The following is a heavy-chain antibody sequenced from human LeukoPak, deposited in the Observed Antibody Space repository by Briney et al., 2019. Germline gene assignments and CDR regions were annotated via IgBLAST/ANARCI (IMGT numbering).Heavy chain of an antibody. D-gene: IGHD2-21*02. Sequence: GGSLRFSCAASGFTFSSYSMNWVRQAPGKGLEWVSYISSSSSTIYYADSVKGRFTISRDNAKNSLYLQMNSLRDEDTAVYYCARDRPSPYCGGDCYVSSFGFDYWGQGTLVTVSS. CDR1: GFTFSSYS. CDR3: ARDRPSPYCGGDCYVSSFGFDY. J-gene: IGHJ4*02. V-gene: IGHV3-48*02. CDR2: ISSSSSTI.